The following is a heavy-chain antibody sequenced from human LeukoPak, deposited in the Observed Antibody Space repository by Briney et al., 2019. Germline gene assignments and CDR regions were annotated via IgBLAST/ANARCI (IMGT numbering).Heavy chain of an antibody. CDR2: IYYSGST. V-gene: IGHV4-59*01. Sequence: ASETLSLTCTVSGGSISSYYWSWLRQPPGKGLEWLGYIYYSGSTNYNPSLKSRVTISVDTSKNQFSLRLSSVTAADTALYYCAKDFVGYDHFGAFDIWGQGTMVTVSS. CDR3: AKDFVGYDHFGAFDI. D-gene: IGHD5-12*01. CDR1: GGSISSYY. J-gene: IGHJ3*02.